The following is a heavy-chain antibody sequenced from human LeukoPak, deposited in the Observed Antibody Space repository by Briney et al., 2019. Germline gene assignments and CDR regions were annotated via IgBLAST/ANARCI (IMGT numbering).Heavy chain of an antibody. Sequence: GGSLRLSCAASGFTFSNYVMSWVRQAPGKGLEWVSAISGSGGSTYYADSVKGRFTISRDNSKNTLYLQMNSLRAEDTAVYYCAKARSSTSFGHWGQGALVTVSS. CDR2: ISGSGGST. J-gene: IGHJ1*01. D-gene: IGHD2-2*01. V-gene: IGHV3-23*01. CDR1: GFTFSNYV. CDR3: AKARSSTSFGH.